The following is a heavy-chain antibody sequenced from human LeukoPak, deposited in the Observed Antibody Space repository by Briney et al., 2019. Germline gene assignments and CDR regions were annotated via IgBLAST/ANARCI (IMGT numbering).Heavy chain of an antibody. Sequence: GGSLRLSCAASGFTFSSYAMTWVRQAPGKGLEWVSAISGSGGSTYYADSVKGRFTISRDNSKNTLYLQMNSLRAEDTAVYYCAKDLGGTRVPAAPFDYWGQGTLDTVSS. CDR1: GFTFSSYA. D-gene: IGHD2-2*01. V-gene: IGHV3-23*01. CDR2: ISGSGGST. J-gene: IGHJ4*02. CDR3: AKDLGGTRVPAAPFDY.